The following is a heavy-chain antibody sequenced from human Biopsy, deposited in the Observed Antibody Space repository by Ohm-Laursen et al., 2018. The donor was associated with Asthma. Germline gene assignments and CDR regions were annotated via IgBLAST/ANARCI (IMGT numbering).Heavy chain of an antibody. CDR1: GVSIRSYY. Sequence: TLSLTCTVSGVSIRSYYWTWIRQPPGKGLEWIGNIHYSGSTYSNPSLKSRVTISEDTSKKQISLRLSSVIAADTAVYYRAGFCSGGNCPDHWGQGTLVTVSS. J-gene: IGHJ4*02. V-gene: IGHV4-59*01. CDR2: IHYSGST. D-gene: IGHD2-15*01. CDR3: AGFCSGGNCPDH.